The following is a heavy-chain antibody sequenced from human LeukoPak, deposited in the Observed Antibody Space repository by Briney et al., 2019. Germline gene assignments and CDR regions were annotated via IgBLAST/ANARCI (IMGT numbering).Heavy chain of an antibody. V-gene: IGHV3-21*01. CDR2: ISSSSSYI. CDR1: GFTFSSYS. J-gene: IGHJ4*02. CDR3: ARDRSSSWYPNPQDYYFDY. Sequence: GGSLRLSCAASGFTFSSYSMNWVRQAPGKGLEWVSSISSSSSYIYYADSAKGRFTISRDNAKNSLYLQMNSLRAEDTAVYYCARDRSSSWYPNPQDYYFDYWGQGTLVTVSS. D-gene: IGHD6-13*01.